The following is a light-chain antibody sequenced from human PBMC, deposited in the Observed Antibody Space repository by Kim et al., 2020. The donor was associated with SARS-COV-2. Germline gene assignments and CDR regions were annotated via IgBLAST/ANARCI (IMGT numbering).Light chain of an antibody. CDR3: SSYTSSSTYSV. CDR2: DVS. J-gene: IGLJ1*01. V-gene: IGLV2-14*03. Sequence: QSALTQPASVSGSPGQSITISCTGTSSDVGGYNYVSWYQHHPGKAPKLMIYDVSKRPSGISNRFSGSKSGNTASLTISGLQAEDEADYYCSSYTSSSTYSVFGTGTQVTVL. CDR1: SSDVGGYNY.